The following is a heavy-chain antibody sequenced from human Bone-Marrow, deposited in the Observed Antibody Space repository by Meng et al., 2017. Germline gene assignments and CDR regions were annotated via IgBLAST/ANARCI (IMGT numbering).Heavy chain of an antibody. D-gene: IGHD6-13*01. J-gene: IGHJ1*01. CDR1: GGTLSRLA. CDR2: FLPIFGTA. CDR3: AREGIAAASLQD. V-gene: IGHV1-69*01. Sequence: HGQSVQSGAGVKKPGSSVKVSGKASGGTLSRLAISWVRQAPGQGLEWMGGFLPIFGTANYAQKFQGRVTITADESTSTAYMELSSLRSEDTAVYYCAREGIAAASLQDWGQGTLVTVSS.